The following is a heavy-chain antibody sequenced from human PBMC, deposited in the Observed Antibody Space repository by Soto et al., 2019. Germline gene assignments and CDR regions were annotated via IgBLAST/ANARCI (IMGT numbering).Heavy chain of an antibody. CDR3: ARDSPMGVAFDI. CDR2: INAGNGNT. Sequence: RASVKVSCKASGYTFTSYAMHWVRQAPGQRLEWMGWINAGNGNTKYSQKFQGRVTITRDTSASTAYMELSSLRSEDTAVYYCARDSPMGVAFDIWGQGTMVAVSS. CDR1: GYTFTSYA. J-gene: IGHJ3*02. V-gene: IGHV1-3*01. D-gene: IGHD3-10*01.